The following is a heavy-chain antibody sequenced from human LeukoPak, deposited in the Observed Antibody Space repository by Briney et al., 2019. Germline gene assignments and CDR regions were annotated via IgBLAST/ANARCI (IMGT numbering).Heavy chain of an antibody. J-gene: IGHJ4*02. CDR2: INTNTGNP. V-gene: IGHV7-4-1*02. CDR3: AKQGPGHCGSTSCYGVDY. D-gene: IGHD2-2*01. CDR1: GYTFTSYA. Sequence: ASVKVSCKVSGYTFTSYAMNWVRQAPGQGLEWMGWINTNTGNPTYAQGFTGRFVFSLDTSVSTAYLQISSLKAEDTAVYFCAKQGPGHCGSTSCYGVDYWGQGTLVTVSS.